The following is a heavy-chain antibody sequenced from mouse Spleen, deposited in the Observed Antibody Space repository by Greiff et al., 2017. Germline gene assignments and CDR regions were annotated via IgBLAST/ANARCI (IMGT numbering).Heavy chain of an antibody. J-gene: IGHJ3*01. D-gene: IGHD2-3*01. CDR2: IYPGDGDT. CDR1: GYAFSSSW. V-gene: IGHV1-82*01. CDR3: ASGPYDPFAY. Sequence: VMLVESGPELVKPGASVKISCKASGYAFSSSWMNWVKQRPGKGLEWIGRIYPGDGDTNYNEKFKGKATLTADTSSSTAYMQLSSLTSEDSAVYYCASGPYDPFAYWGQGTLVTVSA.